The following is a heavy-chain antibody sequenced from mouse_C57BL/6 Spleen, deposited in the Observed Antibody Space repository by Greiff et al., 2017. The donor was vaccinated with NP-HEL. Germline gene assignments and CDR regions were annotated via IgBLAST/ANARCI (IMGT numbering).Heavy chain of an antibody. Sequence: DVKLVESEGGLVQPGSSMKLSCTASGFTFSDYYMAWVRQVPEKGLEWVANINYDGSSTYYLDSLKSRFIISRDNAKIILCLQMSRLKSEDTATYYCARDRDYYAMDYRGQGTSVTVSS. J-gene: IGHJ4*01. D-gene: IGHD3-1*01. CDR3: ARDRDYYAMDY. V-gene: IGHV5-16*01. CDR1: GFTFSDYY. CDR2: INYDGSST.